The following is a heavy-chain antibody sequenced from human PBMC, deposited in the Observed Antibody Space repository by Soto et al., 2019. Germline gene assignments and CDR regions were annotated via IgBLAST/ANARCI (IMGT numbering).Heavy chain of an antibody. CDR2: IYYRGNT. J-gene: IGHJ4*02. D-gene: IGHD3-9*01. CDR1: GDSINSDKYY. Sequence: QLQESGPGLVKPSETLSLTCSVSGDSINSDKYYWGWIRQPPGKGLEWLGSIYYRGNTYYNPSLQTRVTISLDKSKSQLSLRLNSVTAADSAVYFCASLEGLATISYYFAFWGQGAQVTVSS. CDR3: ASLEGLATISYYFAF. V-gene: IGHV4-39*01.